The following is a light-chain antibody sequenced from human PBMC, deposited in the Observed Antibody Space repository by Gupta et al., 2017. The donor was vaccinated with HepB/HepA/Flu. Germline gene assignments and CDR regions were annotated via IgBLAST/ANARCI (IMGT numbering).Light chain of an antibody. CDR1: QHIDNW. Sequence: DIQLTQSPSSVSSSVGDRVTITCRASQHIDNWLAWYQQKPGKAPKLLILSTFTLESGVPSRFSGSGRGTYFTLTISSLQPEDFATYYCQQTNSFPPTFGGGTKVEVK. V-gene: IGKV1-12*01. J-gene: IGKJ4*01. CDR2: STF. CDR3: QQTNSFPPT.